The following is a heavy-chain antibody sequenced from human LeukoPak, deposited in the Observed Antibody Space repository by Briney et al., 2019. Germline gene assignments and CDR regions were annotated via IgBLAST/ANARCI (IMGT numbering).Heavy chain of an antibody. CDR1: GFTFSSYA. CDR3: ASIRFDP. Sequence: PGRSLRLPCAASGFTFSSYAMHWVRQAPGKGLEWVAVISYDGSNKYYADSVKGRFTISRDNSKNTLYLQMNSLRAEDTAVYYCASIRFDPWGQGTLVTVSS. CDR2: ISYDGSNK. V-gene: IGHV3-30*01. J-gene: IGHJ5*02.